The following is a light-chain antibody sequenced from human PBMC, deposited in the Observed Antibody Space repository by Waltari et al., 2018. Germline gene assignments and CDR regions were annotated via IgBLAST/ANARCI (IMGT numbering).Light chain of an antibody. V-gene: IGKV4-1*01. CDR1: QSVLYRSNNKNF. CDR3: QQYYTTPPT. Sequence: DIVMTQSPDSLAVSLGERATINRKSSQSVLYRSNNKNFLAWYQQRPGQSPKLLIYWASTRESGVPDRFSGSGSGTDFTLTISSLQAEDVAVYYCQQYYTTPPTFGPGTKVDIK. CDR2: WAS. J-gene: IGKJ3*01.